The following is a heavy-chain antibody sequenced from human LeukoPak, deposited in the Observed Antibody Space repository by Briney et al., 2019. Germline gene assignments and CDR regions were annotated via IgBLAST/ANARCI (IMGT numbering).Heavy chain of an antibody. V-gene: IGHV1-2*02. J-gene: IGHJ3*02. CDR2: INPNSGGT. CDR3: ARGTGYYDFWSGYYFGAFDI. CDR1: GYTFTGYY. Sequence: ASVKVSCKASGYTFTGYYMHWVRQAPGQGLEWMGWINPNSGGTNYAQKFQGRVTMTRDTSISTAYMELSRLRSDDTAVYYCARGTGYYDFWSGYYFGAFDIWGQGTMVTVSS. D-gene: IGHD3-3*01.